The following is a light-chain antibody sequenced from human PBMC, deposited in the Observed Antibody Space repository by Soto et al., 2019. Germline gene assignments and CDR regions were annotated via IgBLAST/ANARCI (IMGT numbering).Light chain of an antibody. CDR1: QGIIND. Sequence: AIEMTQSQPSLSASVGYRVTITCRAIQGIINDLGWFQQRPGKAPRLLISAASQSGVPSGFSGSGSGTDFTLTISSLQSEDFAVYYCQQYNHWPLTFGGGTKVDIK. V-gene: IGKV1-6*01. J-gene: IGKJ4*01. CDR2: AAS. CDR3: QQYNHWPLT.